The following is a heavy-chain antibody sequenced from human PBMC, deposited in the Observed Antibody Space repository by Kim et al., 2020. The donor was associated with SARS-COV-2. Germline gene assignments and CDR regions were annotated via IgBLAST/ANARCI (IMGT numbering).Heavy chain of an antibody. CDR3: ARDDGFRSIDH. Sequence: GGSLRLSCAASGFAIVGYWMAWLRQFPGKGLEWVANIKPDGSLKFYVDSVEGRFTVSRDNVKNSVYLQMDGLRPEDTAVYYCARDDGFRSIDHWGQGILVTVSS. J-gene: IGHJ4*02. V-gene: IGHV3-7*01. D-gene: IGHD6-25*01. CDR2: IKPDGSLK. CDR1: GFAIVGYW.